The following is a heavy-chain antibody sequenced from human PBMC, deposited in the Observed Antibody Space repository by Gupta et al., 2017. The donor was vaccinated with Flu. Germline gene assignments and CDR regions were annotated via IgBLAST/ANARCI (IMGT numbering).Heavy chain of an antibody. CDR2: ITYNSAFI. Sequence: EVQLEESGGALVQPGTSLRLSCAASGFIFDDCALPWVRQVPGKGLEWVSSITYNSAFINYADSVKGRFTISRDNAKNSLYLQLNSLRTEDTAFYYCVKMGGRDWTPLRSVVFDSWGQGTLVTVSS. V-gene: IGHV3-9*01. CDR3: VKMGGRDWTPLRSVVFDS. D-gene: IGHD3-16*01. CDR1: GFIFDDCA. J-gene: IGHJ4*02.